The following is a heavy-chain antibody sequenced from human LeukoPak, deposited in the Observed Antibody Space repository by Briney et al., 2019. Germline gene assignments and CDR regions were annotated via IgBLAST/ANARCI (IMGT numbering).Heavy chain of an antibody. CDR2: IYTSGTT. D-gene: IGHD3-10*01. V-gene: IGHV4-4*07. CDR1: GGSISGYY. CDR3: AGEGEWFGQLLLYYFDF. J-gene: IGHJ4*02. Sequence: SETLSLTCAVSGGSISGYYWNWIRQPAGKGLEWIGRIYTSGTTNYNPSLKSRVTMSIDTSKNQFSLKLSSVTAADTAVYYCAGEGEWFGQLLLYYFDFWGQGTLVTVSS.